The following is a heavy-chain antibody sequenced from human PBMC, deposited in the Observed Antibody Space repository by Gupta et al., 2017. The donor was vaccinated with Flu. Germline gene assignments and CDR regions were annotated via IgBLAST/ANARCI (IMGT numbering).Heavy chain of an antibody. V-gene: IGHV3-48*02. CDR2: ISSSSSTI. CDR1: GCTFSSYS. D-gene: IGHD4-17*01. Sequence: EVQLVESGGGLVQPGGSLSLSCAASGCTFSSYSLNWVRQAPGKGLEWVSYISSSSSTIYYADSVKGRFTIPRDNAKNSLYLQMNSLRDEDTAVYYCASGFYSDDYPGRSVDYWGQGTLVTVSS. CDR3: ASGFYSDDYPGRSVDY. J-gene: IGHJ4*02.